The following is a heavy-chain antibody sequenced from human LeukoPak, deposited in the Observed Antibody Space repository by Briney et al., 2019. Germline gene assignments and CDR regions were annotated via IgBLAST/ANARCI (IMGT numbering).Heavy chain of an antibody. J-gene: IGHJ4*02. Sequence: SVTLSLTCTVSGGSISSSSYYWGWIRQPPGKGLEWIASIYYSGTTYYNPSLKSRVSISADTTKNQFSLKLSSVTATDTAVYYCTSRGWIVGLVDYWGQGTLVTVSS. D-gene: IGHD3-22*01. V-gene: IGHV4-39*01. CDR2: IYYSGTT. CDR3: TSRGWIVGLVDY. CDR1: GGSISSSSYY.